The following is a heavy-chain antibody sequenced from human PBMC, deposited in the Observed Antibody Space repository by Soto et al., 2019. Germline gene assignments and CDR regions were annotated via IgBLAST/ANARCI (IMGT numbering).Heavy chain of an antibody. Sequence: GGSLRLSCTASGFTFSSYGMHWVRQAPGKGLEWVAVIWYDGSNKYYADSVKGRFTISRDNSKNTLYLQMNSLRAEDTAVYYCARGYSSSWSWFDPWGQGTLVTVSS. V-gene: IGHV3-33*01. D-gene: IGHD6-13*01. CDR3: ARGYSSSWSWFDP. CDR1: GFTFSSYG. J-gene: IGHJ5*02. CDR2: IWYDGSNK.